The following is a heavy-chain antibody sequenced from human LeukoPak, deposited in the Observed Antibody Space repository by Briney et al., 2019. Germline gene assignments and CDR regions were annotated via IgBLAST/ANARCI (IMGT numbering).Heavy chain of an antibody. J-gene: IGHJ3*02. V-gene: IGHV3-7*01. Sequence: GGSLRLSXAASGFTFGDYWMSWVRQTPGKGLEWVANIKQDGSAQYYVESVKGRFTIARDNAKNSLYLQMNSLRAEDTALYYCARDRGYDGFDIWGQGTTVTVSS. CDR1: GFTFGDYW. CDR3: ARDRGYDGFDI. D-gene: IGHD3-22*01. CDR2: IKQDGSAQ.